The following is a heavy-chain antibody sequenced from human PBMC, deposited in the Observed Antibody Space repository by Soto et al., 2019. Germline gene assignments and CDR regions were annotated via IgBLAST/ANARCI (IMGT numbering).Heavy chain of an antibody. V-gene: IGHV4-39*01. CDR1: GCSISSRSYY. CDR2: IYYSGST. D-gene: IGHD3-3*02. Sequence: PSETPSLTCTVSGCSISSRSYYWCWILHPPGKGLEWIGSIYYSGSTYYNPSLKSRVTISVDTSKNQFSLKLSSVTAADTAVYYWASPKIALYNWFDPWGQGTLVTVAS. J-gene: IGHJ5*02. CDR3: ASPKIALYNWFDP.